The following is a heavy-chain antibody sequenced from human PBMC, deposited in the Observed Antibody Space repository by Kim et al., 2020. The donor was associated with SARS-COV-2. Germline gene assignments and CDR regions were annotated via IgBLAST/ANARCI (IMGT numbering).Heavy chain of an antibody. CDR1: GFTFSSYG. D-gene: IGHD6-13*01. CDR3: AKGFEDSSSLVDYFDY. Sequence: GGSLRLSCVASGFTFSSYGMHWVRQAPGKGLEWVAVISYDGSNKYYADSVKGRFTISRDNSKNTLYLQMNSLRAEDTAVYYCAKGFEDSSSLVDYFDYWGQGTLVTVSS. V-gene: IGHV3-30*18. CDR2: ISYDGSNK. J-gene: IGHJ4*02.